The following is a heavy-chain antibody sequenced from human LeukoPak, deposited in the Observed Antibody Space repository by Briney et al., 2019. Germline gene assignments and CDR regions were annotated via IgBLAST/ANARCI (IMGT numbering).Heavy chain of an antibody. D-gene: IGHD5-18*01. V-gene: IGHV1-2*02. Sequence: ASVKVSCKASGYTFTGYYMHWVRQAPGQGLEWMGWINPKSGDTNYAQKFQGRVTMTRDTSISTAYMELGRLRSDDTAVYWCARGPPWAMVLVDWGQGTLVTVSS. CDR1: GYTFTGYY. CDR3: ARGPPWAMVLVD. J-gene: IGHJ4*02. CDR2: INPKSGDT.